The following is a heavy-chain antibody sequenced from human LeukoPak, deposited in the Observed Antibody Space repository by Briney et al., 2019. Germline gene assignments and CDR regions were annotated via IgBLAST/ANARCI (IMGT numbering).Heavy chain of an antibody. Sequence: SETLSLTCTVSGGSISSSIHYWVWIRQPPGRGLEWIGSIYYSGSTYYNPSLKRRVTTSLDTPKSQFSLKLTSVTAADTAVYYCARSRGLIRYYFDYWGLGTLVTVSS. D-gene: IGHD3-3*01. CDR2: IYYSGST. CDR3: ARSRGLIRYYFDY. V-gene: IGHV4-39*07. J-gene: IGHJ4*02. CDR1: GGSISSSIHY.